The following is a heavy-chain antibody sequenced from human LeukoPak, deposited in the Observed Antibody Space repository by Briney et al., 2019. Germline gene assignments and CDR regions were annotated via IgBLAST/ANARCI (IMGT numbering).Heavy chain of an antibody. J-gene: IGHJ4*02. CDR2: FDPEDGET. CDR1: GYTLTEVS. D-gene: IGHD3-9*01. CDR3: ATRIRYFDWLFSFDC. V-gene: IGHV1-24*01. Sequence: ASVKVSCKVSGYTLTEVSMHWVRQAPGKGLEWMGGFDPEDGETIYAQKFQGRVTMTEDTSTDTAYMELSSLRSEDTAVYYCATRIRYFDWLFSFDCWGQGTLVTVSS.